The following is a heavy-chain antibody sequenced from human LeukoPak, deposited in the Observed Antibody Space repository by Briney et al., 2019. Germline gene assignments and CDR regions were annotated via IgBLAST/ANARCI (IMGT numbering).Heavy chain of an antibody. Sequence: GGSLRLSCAASGFTFNSYGIHWVRQAPGKGLEWVAFVRYDGSSKYYVDSVKGRFTISRDNSKNTLYLQMNSLRAEDTAVYYCAKDGATYYDFWSGYSHFDYWGQGTLVTVSS. CDR2: VRYDGSSK. D-gene: IGHD3-3*01. CDR3: AKDGATYYDFWSGYSHFDY. V-gene: IGHV3-30*02. J-gene: IGHJ4*02. CDR1: GFTFNSYG.